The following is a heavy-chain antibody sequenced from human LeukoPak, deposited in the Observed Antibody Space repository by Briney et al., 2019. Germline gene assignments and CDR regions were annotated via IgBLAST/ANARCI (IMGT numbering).Heavy chain of an antibody. CDR2: MNPNSGYK. J-gene: IGHJ5*02. CDR1: GYTFTSYG. Sequence: GASVKVSCKASGYTFTSYGISWVRQAPGQGLEWMGWMNPNSGYKGYAQKFQGRVTMTRNTSISTAYMELSSLRSEDTATYYCAREFNNSGSGFDPWGQGTLVTVSS. CDR3: AREFNNSGSGFDP. D-gene: IGHD1-1*01. V-gene: IGHV1-8*02.